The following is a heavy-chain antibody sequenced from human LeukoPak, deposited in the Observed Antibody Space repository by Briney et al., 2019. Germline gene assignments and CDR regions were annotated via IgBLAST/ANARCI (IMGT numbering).Heavy chain of an antibody. V-gene: IGHV4-30-2*01. D-gene: IGHD2-2*01. CDR3: ARVTGYCSSTSCYGVHFDY. CDR1: GVSISGSGYS. Sequence: SETLSLTCAVSGVSISGSGYSWSWIRQPPGKGLEWIGYIYHNGGTYYNPSLKSRVTVSLDVSRNRFSLRLTSVTAADTAVYYCARVTGYCSSTSCYGVHFDYWGQGTLVTVSS. CDR2: IYHNGGT. J-gene: IGHJ4*02.